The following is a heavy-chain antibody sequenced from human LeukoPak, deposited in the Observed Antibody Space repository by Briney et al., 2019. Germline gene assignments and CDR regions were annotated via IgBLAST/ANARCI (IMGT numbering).Heavy chain of an antibody. CDR1: GFRFSNYA. CDR3: ARAPYYYDSSGYYYNY. V-gene: IGHV3-23*01. CDR2: ISGGGSST. D-gene: IGHD3-22*01. J-gene: IGHJ4*02. Sequence: GGSLRLSCTASGFRFSNYAMNWVRQAPGKGLEWVSVISGGGSSTNYADSVKGRFTISRENSKNTLYLQMNSLRAEDTAVYYCARAPYYYDSSGYYYNYWGQGTLVTVSS.